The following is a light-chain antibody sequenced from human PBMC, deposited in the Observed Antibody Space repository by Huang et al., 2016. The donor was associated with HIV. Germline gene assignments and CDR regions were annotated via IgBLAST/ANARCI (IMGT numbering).Light chain of an antibody. CDR1: QSITHI. J-gene: IGKJ1*01. V-gene: IGKV3-15*01. CDR2: DAS. CDR3: QQYSNWPRGT. Sequence: EIVMTQSPDTLSVSPGERVSLSCRASQSITHILAWYQQKPGQPPRLLFYDASTRAPGISARFRGSGSVTDFTLTISSLQSEDVAIYYCQQYSNWPRGTFGQGTRVQIK.